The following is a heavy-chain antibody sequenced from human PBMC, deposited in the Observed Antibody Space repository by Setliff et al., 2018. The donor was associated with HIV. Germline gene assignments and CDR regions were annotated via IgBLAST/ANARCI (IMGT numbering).Heavy chain of an antibody. CDR1: GFTLSEVS. D-gene: IGHD2-8*01. J-gene: IGHJ6*03. CDR2: FDPQDGET. V-gene: IGHV1-24*01. Sequence: GASVKVSCKVSGFTLSEVSIHWVRQAPGKGLEWMAYFDPQDGETVYAQKFQGRVTMTEDTSTDTAYMELSGLRSEDTAVYFCARVPRYCNNGVCSYFHYHYMDIWGTGTTVTVSS. CDR3: ARVPRYCNNGVCSYFHYHYMDI.